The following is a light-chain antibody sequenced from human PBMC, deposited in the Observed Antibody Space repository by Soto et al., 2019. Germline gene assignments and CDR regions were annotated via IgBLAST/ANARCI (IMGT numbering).Light chain of an antibody. CDR1: QSLLHSNGYNY. CDR3: MQPLQSWT. J-gene: IGKJ1*01. Sequence: DIVMTQSPLSLPVTPGEPASISCRSSQSLLHSNGYNYLDWYLQKPGQSPQLLIYLGSNRASGVSDRFSGSGSGTDFTLKISRVEAEDVGVYYCMQPLQSWTVGQGTKVDIK. V-gene: IGKV2-28*01. CDR2: LGS.